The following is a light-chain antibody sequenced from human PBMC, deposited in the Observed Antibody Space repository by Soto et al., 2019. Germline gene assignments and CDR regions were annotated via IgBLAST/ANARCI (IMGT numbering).Light chain of an antibody. CDR3: KSYAGSNTYV. Sequence: QSALTQPASVSGSPGQSITISCTGTFSDVGSYNLVSWYQQHPGKAPKLMIYEDTKRPSGVSNRFSGSKSGNTASLTVSGLQAADEADYFCKSYAGSNTYVFGSGTKVTVL. V-gene: IGLV2-14*02. CDR2: EDT. CDR1: FSDVGSYNL. J-gene: IGLJ1*01.